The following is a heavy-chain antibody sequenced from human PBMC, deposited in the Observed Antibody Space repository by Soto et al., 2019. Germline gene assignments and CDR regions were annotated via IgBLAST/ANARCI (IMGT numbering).Heavy chain of an antibody. CDR3: ARRANCISTSCYGDYYYGMDV. Sequence: QVQLVQSGAEVKRPGSSVKVSCKASGGTFSSYAISWVRQAPGQGLAWMGGIIPIFGTANYAQKFQGRVTITADEATSTAYMELSSLRSEDTAVYYWARRANCISTSCYGDYYYGMDVWGQGTTVTVSS. CDR2: IIPIFGTA. D-gene: IGHD2-2*01. J-gene: IGHJ6*02. V-gene: IGHV1-69*12. CDR1: GGTFSSYA.